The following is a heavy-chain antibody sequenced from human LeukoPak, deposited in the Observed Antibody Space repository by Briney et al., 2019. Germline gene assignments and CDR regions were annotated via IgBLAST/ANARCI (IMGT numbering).Heavy chain of an antibody. J-gene: IGHJ4*02. V-gene: IGHV3-30*04. CDR1: GFTFSSYA. CDR2: ISYDGSNK. CDR3: ARDRIENGPPDY. Sequence: GALRLSCAASGFTFSSYAMHRVRQAPGKGLEWVAVISYDGSNKYYADSVKGRFTISRDNSKNTLYLQMNSLRAEDTAVYYCARDRIENGPPDYWGQGTLVTVSS.